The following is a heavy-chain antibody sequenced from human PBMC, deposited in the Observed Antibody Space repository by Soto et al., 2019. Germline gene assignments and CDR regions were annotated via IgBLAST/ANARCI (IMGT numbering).Heavy chain of an antibody. J-gene: IGHJ1*01. CDR3: ARATVTTKYFQH. D-gene: IGHD4-17*01. V-gene: IGHV4-61*01. CDR2: IYYSGST. Sequence: ASETLSLTCTVSGGSVSSGSYYWSWIRQPPGKGLEWIGYIYYSGSTNYNPSLKSRVTISVDTSKNQFSLKLSSVTAADTAVYYCARATVTTKYFQHWGQGTLVTVSS. CDR1: GGSVSSGSYY.